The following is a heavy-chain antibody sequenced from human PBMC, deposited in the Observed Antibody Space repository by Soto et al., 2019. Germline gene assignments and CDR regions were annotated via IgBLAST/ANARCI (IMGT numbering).Heavy chain of an antibody. CDR1: GGSISSGDYY. D-gene: IGHD3-22*01. Sequence: SETLSLTCTVCGGSISSGDYYWFWIRQPPGKGLEWIGYIYYSGSTYYNPSLKSRVTISVDTSKNQFSLKLSSVTAADTAVYYCARFQKVVIICDYWGQGPLGTVST. J-gene: IGHJ4*02. V-gene: IGHV4-30-4*01. CDR3: ARFQKVVIICDY. CDR2: IYYSGST.